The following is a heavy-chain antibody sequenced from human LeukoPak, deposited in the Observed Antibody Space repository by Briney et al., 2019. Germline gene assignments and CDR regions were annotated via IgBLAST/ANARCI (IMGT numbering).Heavy chain of an antibody. Sequence: ASVKVSCKASGYTFTSYAMNWVRQAPGQGLEWMGWINTNTGNPTYAQGFTGRFVFSLDTSVSTAYLQINSLKAEDTAVYYCARDSETTVTTSVDYWGQGTLVTVSS. CDR3: ARDSETTVTTSVDY. D-gene: IGHD4-17*01. J-gene: IGHJ4*02. V-gene: IGHV7-4-1*02. CDR1: GYTFTSYA. CDR2: INTNTGNP.